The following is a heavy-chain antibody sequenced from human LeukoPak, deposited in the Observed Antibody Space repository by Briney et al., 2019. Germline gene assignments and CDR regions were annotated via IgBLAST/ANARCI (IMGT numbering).Heavy chain of an antibody. V-gene: IGHV4-59*11. CDR2: IYYSGST. CDR1: GGSIRSHY. CDR3: ARRGYSSGWYLFDY. J-gene: IGHJ4*02. D-gene: IGHD6-19*01. Sequence: KPSETLSLTCTVSGGSIRSHYWSWIRQPPGKGLEWIGYIYYSGSTAYNPSLKSRVTISVDTSKSQFSLKLSSVTAADTAVYYCARRGYSSGWYLFDYWGQGTLVTVSS.